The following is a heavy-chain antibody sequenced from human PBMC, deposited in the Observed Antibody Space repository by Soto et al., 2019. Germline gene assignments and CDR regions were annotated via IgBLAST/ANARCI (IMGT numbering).Heavy chain of an antibody. J-gene: IGHJ5*01. CDR3: ARAQYRNWFDP. CDR1: GGSMINYY. V-gene: IGHV4-59*01. D-gene: IGHD2-2*01. Sequence: SETLSLTCTVSGGSMINYYWHWIRQPPGKGLEWIGYIYFSGNTNYNPSLKSRVTIAVDTSNNQFSLKLTSVTAADTALYYCARAQYRNWFDPWGQGTLVTVSS. CDR2: IYFSGNT.